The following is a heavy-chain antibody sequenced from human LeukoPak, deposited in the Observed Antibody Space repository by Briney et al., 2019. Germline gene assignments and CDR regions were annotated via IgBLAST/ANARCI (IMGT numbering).Heavy chain of an antibody. V-gene: IGHV3-11*04. CDR2: ISSSGSTI. D-gene: IGHD6-13*01. CDR1: GFTFSDYY. CDR3: ARDRGSSWFFDY. Sequence: GGSLRLSCVASGFTFSDYYMSWIRQAPGKGLEWVSYISSSGSTIYYADSVKGRFTISRDNAKNSLYLQTNSLRAEDTAVYYCARDRGSSWFFDYWGQGTLVTVSS. J-gene: IGHJ4*02.